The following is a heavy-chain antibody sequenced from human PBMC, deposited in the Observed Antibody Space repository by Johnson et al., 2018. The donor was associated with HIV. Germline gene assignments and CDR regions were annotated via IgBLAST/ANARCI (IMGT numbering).Heavy chain of an antibody. CDR2: IYSGGST. Sequence: SGGGTVQPGGSLRLSCAASGFSVSSNYMSWVRQAPGKGLEWVSVIYSGGSTYYADSVKGRFTISRDNSKNTLYLQMNSLRAEDTAVYYCAREAPGYSSSWYGEDAFDIWGQGTMVTVSS. J-gene: IGHJ3*02. D-gene: IGHD6-13*01. CDR1: GFSVSSNY. V-gene: IGHV3-66*02. CDR3: AREAPGYSSSWYGEDAFDI.